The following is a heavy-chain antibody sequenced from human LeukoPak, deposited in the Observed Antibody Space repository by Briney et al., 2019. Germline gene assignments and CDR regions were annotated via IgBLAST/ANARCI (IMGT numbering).Heavy chain of an antibody. D-gene: IGHD3-10*01. CDR3: ARTNPPYGSGISYYFDY. Sequence: SQTLSLTCTVSGGSISSGSYYWSWIRQPAGKGLEWIGRIYTSGSTNYNPSLKSRVTISVDTSKNQFSLKLSSVTAADTAVYYCARTNPPYGSGISYYFDYWGQGTLVTVSS. CDR2: IYTSGST. CDR1: GGSISSGSYY. J-gene: IGHJ4*02. V-gene: IGHV4-61*02.